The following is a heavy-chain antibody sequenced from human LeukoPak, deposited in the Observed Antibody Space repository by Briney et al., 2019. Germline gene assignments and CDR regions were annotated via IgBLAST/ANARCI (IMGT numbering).Heavy chain of an antibody. CDR1: GGSISSGGYY. V-gene: IGHV4-30-2*01. CDR2: IYHSGST. D-gene: IGHD1-7*01. J-gene: IGHJ6*03. Sequence: SETLSLTCTVSGGSISSGGYYWSWIRQPPGKGLEWIGYIYHSGSTYYNPSLKSRVTISVDRSKNQFSLKLSSVTAADAAVYYCATGITGTTGYYYYYYMDVWGKGTTVTVSS. CDR3: ATGITGTTGYYYYYYMDV.